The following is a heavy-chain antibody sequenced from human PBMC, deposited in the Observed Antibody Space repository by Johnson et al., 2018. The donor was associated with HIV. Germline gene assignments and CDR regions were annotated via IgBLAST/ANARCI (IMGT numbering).Heavy chain of an antibody. Sequence: QVQLVESGGGLVKPGGSLRLSCAASRFTFSDYYMSWIRQTPGKGLEWVSYISSSGGTIYYADSVKGRFSISRDNAKNSLYLQMNSRRGEDTAVYYCARDSSTTDVAFDIWGQGTMVTVSS. CDR3: ARDSSTTDVAFDI. D-gene: IGHD1-14*01. V-gene: IGHV3-11*04. CDR2: ISSSGGTI. CDR1: RFTFSDYY. J-gene: IGHJ3*02.